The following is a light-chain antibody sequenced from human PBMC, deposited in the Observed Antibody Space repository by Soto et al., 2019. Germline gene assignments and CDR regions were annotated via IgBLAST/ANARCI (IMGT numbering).Light chain of an antibody. CDR3: QQYYSSPLT. J-gene: IGKJ1*01. CDR1: QGISSS. CDR2: DAS. Sequence: DIVLTQSPATLSVSPGESATLSCRASQGISSSLAWYQQKPGQAPRLLIYDASTRATGVPDRFSGSGSGTEFTLTISSLQPEDFAVYYCQQYYSSPLTFGPGTKVDIK. V-gene: IGKV3-15*01.